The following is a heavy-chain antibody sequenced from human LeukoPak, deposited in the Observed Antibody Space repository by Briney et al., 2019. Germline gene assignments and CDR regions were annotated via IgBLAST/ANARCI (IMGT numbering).Heavy chain of an antibody. CDR3: ARAYSGSPSCYFDI. CDR2: ISASSGKT. J-gene: IGHJ3*02. Sequence: ASVKVSCKTSGYTFSSHGITWVRQAPGQGLEWMGWISASSGKTNIAQNLPARVTMTTDTSTTTAYMDLRSLRSDDTAVYYYARAYSGSPSCYFDIWGQGTVVTVSS. CDR1: GYTFSSHG. D-gene: IGHD2-2*01. V-gene: IGHV1-18*01.